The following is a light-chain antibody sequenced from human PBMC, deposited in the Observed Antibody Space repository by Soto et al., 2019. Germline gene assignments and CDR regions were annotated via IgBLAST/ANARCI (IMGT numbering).Light chain of an antibody. V-gene: IGKV3-20*01. CDR1: QNINSRY. CDR3: QHYDSSLWT. J-gene: IGKJ1*01. Sequence: EIVLTQSPGTLSLSPGERASLSCRASQNINSRYLAWYQQKPGQAPRLLIYGASTRATGIPDRFSGSGSGADFTLTISTLETEDSAVYYCQHYDSSLWTFGQGTKVEIK. CDR2: GAS.